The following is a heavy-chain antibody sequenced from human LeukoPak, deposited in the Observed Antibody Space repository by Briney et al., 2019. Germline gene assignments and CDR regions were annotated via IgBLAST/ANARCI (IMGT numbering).Heavy chain of an antibody. CDR2: INTNTGNP. J-gene: IGHJ4*02. D-gene: IGHD1-1*01. CDR3: ARGRATTGTSPPRD. Sequence: ASVKVSCKASGCTFTSYAMNWVRQAPGQGLEWMGWINTNTGNPTYAQGFTGRFVFSLDTSVSTAYLQISSLKAEDTAVYYCARGRATTGTSPPRDWGQGTLVTVSS. CDR1: GCTFTSYA. V-gene: IGHV7-4-1*02.